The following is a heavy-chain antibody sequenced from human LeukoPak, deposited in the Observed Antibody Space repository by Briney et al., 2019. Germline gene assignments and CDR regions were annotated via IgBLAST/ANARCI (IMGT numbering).Heavy chain of an antibody. Sequence: ASVKVSCKASGYTFTGYYMHWVRQAPGQGLEWMGWINPNSGGTNYAQKFQGRVTMTTDTSISTAYLELSRLRSDDTAVYYCAPLVLSGYSFDYWGQGTLVTVSS. J-gene: IGHJ4*02. D-gene: IGHD3-3*01. CDR3: APLVLSGYSFDY. CDR1: GYTFTGYY. CDR2: INPNSGGT. V-gene: IGHV1-2*02.